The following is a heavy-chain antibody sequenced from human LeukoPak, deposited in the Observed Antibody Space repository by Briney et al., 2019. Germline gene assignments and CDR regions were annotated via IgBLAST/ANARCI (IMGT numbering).Heavy chain of an antibody. J-gene: IGHJ3*02. CDR3: ARDRVDYDFWSGYTAYVAFDI. D-gene: IGHD3-3*01. V-gene: IGHV3-21*01. CDR1: GFTFSSYS. CDR2: ISSSSSYI. Sequence: GGSLRLPCAASGFTFSSYSMNWVRQAPGKGLEWVSSISSSSSYIYYADSVKGRFTISRDNAKNSLYLQMNSLRAEDTAVYYCARDRVDYDFWSGYTAYVAFDIWGQGTMVTVSS.